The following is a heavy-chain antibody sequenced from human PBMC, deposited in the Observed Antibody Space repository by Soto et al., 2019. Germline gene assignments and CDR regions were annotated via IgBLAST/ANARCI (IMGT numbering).Heavy chain of an antibody. CDR3: AKRLSYYFDS. CDR1: GLTFSNYA. D-gene: IGHD3-16*02. V-gene: IGHV3-23*01. Sequence: PGGSLGLPCAASGLTFSNYAMSWVRQAPGKGLEWVSTVTGDGVTTSYAGSVKGRFTISRDNSKNTLYLQMSGLRADDTAVYYCAKRLSYYFDSWGHGTLV. J-gene: IGHJ4*01. CDR2: VTGDGVTT.